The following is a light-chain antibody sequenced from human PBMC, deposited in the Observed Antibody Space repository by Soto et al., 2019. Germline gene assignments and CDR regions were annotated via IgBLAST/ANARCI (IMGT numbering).Light chain of an antibody. J-gene: IGKJ1*01. V-gene: IGKV3-15*01. CDR2: AAS. CDR1: QSVNRN. CDR3: QHYDNWPPWT. Sequence: EIVMTQSPVTLSVSPGERATLSCRASQSVNRNLAWYQQKPGQAPRPLIYAASARATGIPARFRGSGSGTEFTLTISSLQSEDFAVYYCQHYDNWPPWTFGQGTKVEIK.